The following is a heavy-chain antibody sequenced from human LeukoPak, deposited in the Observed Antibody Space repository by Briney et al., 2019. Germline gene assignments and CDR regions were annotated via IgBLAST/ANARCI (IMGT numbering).Heavy chain of an antibody. V-gene: IGHV1-2*06. Sequence: ASVKVSCKASGYTFTGYYMHWVRQAPGQGLEWMGRINPNSGGTNYAQKFQGRVTMTRDTSISTAYMELSRLRSDDTAVYYCARVSQTSIAAAGTWGQGTLVTVSS. CDR2: INPNSGGT. J-gene: IGHJ5*02. CDR3: ARVSQTSIAAAGT. CDR1: GYTFTGYY. D-gene: IGHD6-13*01.